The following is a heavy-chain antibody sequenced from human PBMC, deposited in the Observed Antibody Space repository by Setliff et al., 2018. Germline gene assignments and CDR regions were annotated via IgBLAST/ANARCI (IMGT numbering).Heavy chain of an antibody. V-gene: IGHV4-30-4*08. Sequence: PSETFLTCTVSGGSISSGDYYWSWIRQPPGKGLEWIGYIYSSGSTYYNPSLKSRVSISVDTSKNQFSLKLSSVTAADTAVYYCARESRYYYDNLGTLDYWGQGTLVTVSS. D-gene: IGHD3-22*01. CDR2: IYSSGST. CDR3: ARESRYYYDNLGTLDY. CDR1: GGSISSGDYY. J-gene: IGHJ4*02.